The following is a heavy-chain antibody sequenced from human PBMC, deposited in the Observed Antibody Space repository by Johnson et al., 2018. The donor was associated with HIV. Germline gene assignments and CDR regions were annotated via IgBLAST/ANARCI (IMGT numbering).Heavy chain of an antibody. D-gene: IGHD6-6*01. CDR2: IWYAGSNK. CDR3: ANGGAARPGAFYV. J-gene: IGHJ3*01. Sequence: QVQLVESGGGVVQPGRSLRLSCAASGFTFSSYGMHWVRQAPGKGLEWVAVIWYAGSNKYYADSVKGRFTISRDNSKNTLYLQMNSLRAEDTAVYYCANGGAARPGAFYVWGQGTMVTVSS. V-gene: IGHV3-33*06. CDR1: GFTFSSYG.